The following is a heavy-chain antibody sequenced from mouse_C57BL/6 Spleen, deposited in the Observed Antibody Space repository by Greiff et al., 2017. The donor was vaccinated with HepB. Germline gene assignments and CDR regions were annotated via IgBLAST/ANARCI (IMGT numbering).Heavy chain of an antibody. V-gene: IGHV5-17*01. Sequence: EVHLVESGGGLVKPGGSLKLSCAASGFTFSDYGMHWVRQAPEKGLEWVAYISSGSSTIYYADTVKGRFTISRDNAKNTLFMQMTSLRSEDTAMYYCAMYYDYSWFAYWGQGTLVTVSA. CDR3: AMYYDYSWFAY. CDR2: ISSGSSTI. D-gene: IGHD2-4*01. CDR1: GFTFSDYG. J-gene: IGHJ3*01.